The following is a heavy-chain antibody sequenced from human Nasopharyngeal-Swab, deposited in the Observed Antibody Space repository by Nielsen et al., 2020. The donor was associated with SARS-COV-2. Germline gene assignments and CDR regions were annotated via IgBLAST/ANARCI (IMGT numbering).Heavy chain of an antibody. CDR2: ISGSGGST. CDR1: GFTFSSYA. J-gene: IGHJ5*02. Sequence: GESLKISCAASGFTFSSYAMSWVRQAPGKGLEWVSAISGSGGSTYYADSVKGRFTISRDNSKNTLYLQMHSLRAEDTAVYYCAKAVAPSSSWGQGTLVTVSS. V-gene: IGHV3-23*01. CDR3: AKAVAPSSS. D-gene: IGHD6-6*01.